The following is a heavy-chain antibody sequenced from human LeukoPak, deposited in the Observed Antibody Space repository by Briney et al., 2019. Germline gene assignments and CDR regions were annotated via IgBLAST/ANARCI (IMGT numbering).Heavy chain of an antibody. Sequence: GGSLTLSCAASEFIFSSYGMHWVRQAPGKGLEWVSSIWYDGNNKYYADSVKGRFTISRDNSKKTLYLQMISLRVEDTAVYYCAKDSWVATKVPSPFDYWGQGTLVTVSS. V-gene: IGHV3-30*02. J-gene: IGHJ4*02. CDR1: EFIFSSYG. D-gene: IGHD4/OR15-4a*01. CDR2: IWYDGNNK. CDR3: AKDSWVATKVPSPFDY.